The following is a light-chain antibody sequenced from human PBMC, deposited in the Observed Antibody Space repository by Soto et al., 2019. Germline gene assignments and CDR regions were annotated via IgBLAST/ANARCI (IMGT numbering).Light chain of an antibody. CDR1: QSVSSY. J-gene: IGKJ1*01. CDR3: QQRSNWPRT. V-gene: IGKV3-11*01. CDR2: GAS. Sequence: ERVLSQSPGTLALSPGERATLSCRASQSVSSYLAWYQQKPGQAPRLLIYGASNRATGIPARFSGSGSGTDFTLTISSLEPEDFAVYYCQQRSNWPRTFGQGTKVDIK.